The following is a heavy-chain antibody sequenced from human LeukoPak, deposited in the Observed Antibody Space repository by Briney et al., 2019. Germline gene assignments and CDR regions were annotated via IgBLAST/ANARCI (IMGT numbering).Heavy chain of an antibody. CDR3: ASGGVVYGACCDF. J-gene: IGHJ4*02. D-gene: IGHD3-16*01. CDR2: ISGSGGNI. CDR1: GITLSHYA. Sequence: GGSLRLSCEASGITLSHYAMSWVRQAPGKGLEWVSAISGSGGNIYHADFVKGRFTISRDNHKNTLYLQMNSLGVEDTAVYYCASGGVVYGACCDFWGQGTLVTISS. V-gene: IGHV3-23*01.